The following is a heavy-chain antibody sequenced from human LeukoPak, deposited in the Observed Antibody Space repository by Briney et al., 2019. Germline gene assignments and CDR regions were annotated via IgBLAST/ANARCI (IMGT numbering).Heavy chain of an antibody. J-gene: IGHJ6*03. CDR3: ARGGSYYYYYYMDV. CDR2: IYTSGST. V-gene: IGHV4-4*07. D-gene: IGHD3-16*01. Sequence: PSETLSLTCTVSGGSISSCYWSWIRQPAGKGLEWIGRIYTSGSTNYNPSLKSRVTMSVDTSKNQFSLKLSSVTAADTAVYYCARGGSYYYYYYMDVWGKGTTVTISS. CDR1: GGSISSCY.